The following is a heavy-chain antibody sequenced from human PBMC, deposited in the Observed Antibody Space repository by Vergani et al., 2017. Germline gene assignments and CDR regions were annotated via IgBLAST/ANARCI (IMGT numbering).Heavy chain of an antibody. D-gene: IGHD6-13*01. CDR3: AKDGEYSSSWANWFDP. CDR1: GFTFSSYA. Sequence: EVQLLESGGGLVQPGGSLRLSFAGSGFTFSSYAMSWVRQAPGKGLEWVSAISGSGGSTYYADSVKGRFTISRDNSKNTLYLQMNSLRAEDTAVYYCAKDGEYSSSWANWFDPWGQGTLVTVSS. CDR2: ISGSGGST. V-gene: IGHV3-23*01. J-gene: IGHJ5*02.